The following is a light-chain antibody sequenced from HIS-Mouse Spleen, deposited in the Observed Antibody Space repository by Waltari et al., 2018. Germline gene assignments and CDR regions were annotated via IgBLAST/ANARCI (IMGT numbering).Light chain of an antibody. Sequence: SYELTQPSSVSVSPGQTARITCSGDVLAKQYARGFQQKPGQAPVRVIYKHSERPSGIPARFSGSSSGTTVTLTISGAQVEDEADYYCYSAADNNPVVFGGGTKLTVL. CDR3: YSAADNNPVV. V-gene: IGLV3-27*01. CDR2: KHS. J-gene: IGLJ2*01. CDR1: VLAKQY.